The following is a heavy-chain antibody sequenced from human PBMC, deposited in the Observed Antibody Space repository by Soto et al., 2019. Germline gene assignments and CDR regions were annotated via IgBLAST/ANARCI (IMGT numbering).Heavy chain of an antibody. Sequence: ASVKVSCTAAGYSFTGFYLHWVRQATGQGLEWMGWMNPNSGNTGYAQKFQGRVTMTRNTSVSTAYMELSSLRSEDTAVYYCASGGGYSYGFYYYYYGMDVWGHGTTVTVSS. J-gene: IGHJ6*02. CDR3: ASGGGYSYGFYYYYYGMDV. CDR1: GYSFTGFY. V-gene: IGHV1-8*02. CDR2: MNPNSGNT. D-gene: IGHD5-18*01.